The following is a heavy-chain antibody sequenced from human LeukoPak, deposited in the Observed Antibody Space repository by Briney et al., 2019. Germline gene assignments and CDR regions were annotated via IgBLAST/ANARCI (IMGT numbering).Heavy chain of an antibody. CDR2: IYYSGST. CDR1: GGSISSGGYY. J-gene: IGHJ6*02. CDR3: ARATYYYGMDV. V-gene: IGHV4-31*03. Sequence: SETLSLTCTVSGGSISSGGYYWSWIRQHPGKGLEWIGYIYYSGSTYYNPSLKSRVTISVDTSKNQFSLKVSSVIAADTAVYYCARATYYYGMDVWGQGTTVTVSS.